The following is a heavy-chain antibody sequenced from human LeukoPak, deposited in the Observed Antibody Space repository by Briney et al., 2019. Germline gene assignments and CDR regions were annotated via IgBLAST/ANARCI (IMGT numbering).Heavy chain of an antibody. CDR3: VKGGRGADCIFDY. Sequence: PGGSLRLSCAASGFTFSSYAMSWVRQAPGKGLEWVSAISGSGGSTYYADSVKGRFTISRDNSKSTVYLEMNSLRAEDTAVYYCVKGGRGADCIFDYWGRGTLVTVSS. CDR2: ISGSGGST. CDR1: GFTFSSYA. J-gene: IGHJ4*02. D-gene: IGHD2-21*02. V-gene: IGHV3-23*01.